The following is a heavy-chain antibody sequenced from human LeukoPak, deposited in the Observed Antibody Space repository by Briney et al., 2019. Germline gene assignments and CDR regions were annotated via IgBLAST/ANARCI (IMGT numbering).Heavy chain of an antibody. Sequence: GGSLRLSCAASGFTVSSNYMSWVRQAPGKGLEWVSAIYSGGSTYYADSVKGRFTISRDNSKNTLYLQMNSLRAEDTAVYYCASSRRIATSYYFDYWGQGTLVTVSS. CDR2: IYSGGST. D-gene: IGHD6-13*01. J-gene: IGHJ4*02. V-gene: IGHV3-66*01. CDR3: ASSRRIATSYYFDY. CDR1: GFTVSSNY.